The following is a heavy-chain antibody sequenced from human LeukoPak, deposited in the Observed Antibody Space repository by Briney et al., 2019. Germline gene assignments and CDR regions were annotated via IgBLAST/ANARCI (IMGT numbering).Heavy chain of an antibody. Sequence: PSETLSLTCTVSGGSISSSSYYWGWIRQPPGKGLEWIGSIYYSGSTYYNPSLKSRVTISVDTSKNQFSLKLSSVTAADTAVYYCAREGWTTVTTANWFDPWGQGTLVTVSS. D-gene: IGHD4-17*01. CDR3: AREGWTTVTTANWFDP. J-gene: IGHJ5*02. CDR2: IYYSGST. CDR1: GGSISSSSYY. V-gene: IGHV4-39*07.